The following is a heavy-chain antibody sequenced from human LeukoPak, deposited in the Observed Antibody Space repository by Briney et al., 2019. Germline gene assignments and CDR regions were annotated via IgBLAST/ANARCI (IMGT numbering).Heavy chain of an antibody. D-gene: IGHD3-22*01. CDR2: ISAYNGDT. CDR1: GYTFIRYG. CDR3: ARDQGNGYLGDY. Sequence: ASVKVSCKASGYTFIRYGFSWMRQAPGQGLEWMGWISAYNGDTNYAQKVQGRVTMTTDTSTTTAYMELRSLRSDDTAVYYCARDQGNGYLGDYWGQGTLVTVSS. V-gene: IGHV1-18*01. J-gene: IGHJ4*02.